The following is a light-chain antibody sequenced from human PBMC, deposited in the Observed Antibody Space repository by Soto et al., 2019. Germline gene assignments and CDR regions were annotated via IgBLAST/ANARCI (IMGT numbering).Light chain of an antibody. CDR1: QSVSSTY. CDR2: GAS. CDR3: QQYGRSPPFT. J-gene: IGKJ2*01. Sequence: EIVFTQSPGTLSLSPGERATLSCRAGQSVSSTYIAWYQQNPGQAPRLLIYGASSRATGIPDRFSGSGSGTDFTLTISRLEPEDFAVYFCQQYGRSPPFTFGQGTKVEIK. V-gene: IGKV3-20*01.